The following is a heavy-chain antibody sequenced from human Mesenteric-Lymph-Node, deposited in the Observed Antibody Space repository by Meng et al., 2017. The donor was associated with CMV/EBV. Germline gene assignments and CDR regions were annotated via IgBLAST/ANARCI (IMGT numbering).Heavy chain of an antibody. V-gene: IGHV3-21*04. CDR2: ISSSSSYI. J-gene: IGHJ5*02. CDR1: GFTVSSNY. CDR3: ARGPSLGYSYGFGWFDP. Sequence: GESLKISCAASGFTVSSNYMSWVRQAPGKGLEWVSSISSSSSYIYYADSVKGRFTISRDNAKNSLYLQMNSLRAEDTAVYYCARGPSLGYSYGFGWFDPWGQGTLVTVSS. D-gene: IGHD5-18*01.